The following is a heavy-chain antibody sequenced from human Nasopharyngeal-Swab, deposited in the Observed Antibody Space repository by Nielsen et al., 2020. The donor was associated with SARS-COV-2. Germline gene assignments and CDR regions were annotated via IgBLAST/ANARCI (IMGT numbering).Heavy chain of an antibody. Sequence: LKISCEVSGFHFRNSAMSWVRQAPGKGLEWVSGISISGVTTYYAESVKGRFTISRDNSKNTVYLQMNSLRAGDTAVYYCAKEEVPNDYWGQGTLVTVSS. CDR3: AKEEVPNDY. CDR2: ISISGVTT. V-gene: IGHV3-23*01. CDR1: GFHFRNSA. J-gene: IGHJ4*02.